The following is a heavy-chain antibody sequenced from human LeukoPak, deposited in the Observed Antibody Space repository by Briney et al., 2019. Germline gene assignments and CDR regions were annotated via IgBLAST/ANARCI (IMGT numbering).Heavy chain of an antibody. CDR2: IIPILGIA. V-gene: IGHV1-69*04. D-gene: IGHD6-13*01. CDR1: GGTFSSYA. CDR3: ARDSAAAAGTD. Sequence: SVKVSCKASGGTFSSYAISWVRQAPGQGLEWMGRIIPILGIANYAQKFQGRGTITADKSTSTAYMEMSSLRSEDTAVYYCARDSAAAAGTDWGQGTLVTVSS. J-gene: IGHJ4*02.